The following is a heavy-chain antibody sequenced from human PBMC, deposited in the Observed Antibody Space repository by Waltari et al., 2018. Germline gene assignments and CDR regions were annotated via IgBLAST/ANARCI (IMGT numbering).Heavy chain of an antibody. Sequence: QVQLVQSGAEVKKPGASVKVSCKASGYTFSGYYMHWVRQAPGQGLEWMGWINPHSGDTNSGQKCQGRVTMTRDTSISTAYMELSRLRSDDTAVYYCARSTGLDFDYWGQGTLVTVSS. CDR2: INPHSGDT. CDR3: ARSTGLDFDY. CDR1: GYTFSGYY. J-gene: IGHJ4*02. V-gene: IGHV1-2*02. D-gene: IGHD4-17*01.